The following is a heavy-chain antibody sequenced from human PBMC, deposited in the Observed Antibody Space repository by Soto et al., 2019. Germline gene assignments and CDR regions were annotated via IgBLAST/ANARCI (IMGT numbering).Heavy chain of an antibody. CDR3: ARFNWYFDL. Sequence: QVQLQESGPGLVKPSETLSLTCTVSGGSISSYYWSWIRQPPGKGLEWIGYIYYRGSTNYNPSLKXRXTXXVDTSKHQLSLKLSSVTAADTAMYYCARFNWYFDLWGRGTLVTVSS. J-gene: IGHJ2*01. V-gene: IGHV4-59*01. CDR1: GGSISSYY. CDR2: IYYRGST.